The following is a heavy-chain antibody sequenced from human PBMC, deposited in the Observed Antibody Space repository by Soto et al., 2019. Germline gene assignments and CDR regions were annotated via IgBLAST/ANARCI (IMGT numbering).Heavy chain of an antibody. CDR3: AGEGEVGGSFDN. CDR2: ISASNGNT. Sequence: QVQLVQSGAEVKKPGASVKVSCKASGYTFTNYGISWVRQAPGQGLERLGWISASNGNTNYAQNVQGRVTLTTDTSTRTADMELRSLRSDDIAGYYCAGEGEVGGSFDNRGQGTLVTVSS. D-gene: IGHD1-26*01. V-gene: IGHV1-18*03. J-gene: IGHJ4*02. CDR1: GYTFTNYG.